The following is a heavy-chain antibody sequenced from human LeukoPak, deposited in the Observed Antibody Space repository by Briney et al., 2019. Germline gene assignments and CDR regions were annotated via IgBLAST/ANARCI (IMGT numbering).Heavy chain of an antibody. CDR1: GFTFSDYY. J-gene: IGHJ4*02. CDR3: AKLTPPRVLVVAANCCY. D-gene: IGHD2-15*01. Sequence: TGGSLRLSCAASGFTFSDYYMSWIRQAPGKGLEWVSYISSSSTSTYYAGSVKGRFTISRDNARNSLYLQMNSLRAEDTAVYYCAKLTPPRVLVVAANCCYWGEGTLVTVSS. V-gene: IGHV3-11*03. CDR2: ISSSSTST.